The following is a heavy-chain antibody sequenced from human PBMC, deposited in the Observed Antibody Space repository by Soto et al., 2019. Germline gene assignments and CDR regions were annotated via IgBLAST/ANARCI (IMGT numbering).Heavy chain of an antibody. D-gene: IGHD2-15*01. J-gene: IGHJ4*02. V-gene: IGHV1-3*01. CDR2: IDPHTGDA. CDR1: GYTFTTYH. CDR3: VRSHGWWAFDF. Sequence: ASVKVSCKTSGYTFTTYHIHWVRQAPGQRLEYMGRIDPHTGDAKYPQKLQDRVTITRDTSATTAYMELSSLTFDDSAVYFCVRSHGWWAFDFWGQGALVTVSS.